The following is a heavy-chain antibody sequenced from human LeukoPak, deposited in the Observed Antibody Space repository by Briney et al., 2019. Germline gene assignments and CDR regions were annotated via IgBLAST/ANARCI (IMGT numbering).Heavy chain of an antibody. D-gene: IGHD2-21*01. CDR2: INHSGST. CDR3: ARGLVVARHDAIDI. Sequence: PSETLSLTCAVYGGSFSGYYWSWIRQPPGKGLEWIGEINHSGSTNYNPSLKSRVTISVDTSKNQFSLKLSSVTAADTAVYYCARGLVVARHDAIDIWGQGTMVTVSS. V-gene: IGHV4-34*01. J-gene: IGHJ3*02. CDR1: GGSFSGYY.